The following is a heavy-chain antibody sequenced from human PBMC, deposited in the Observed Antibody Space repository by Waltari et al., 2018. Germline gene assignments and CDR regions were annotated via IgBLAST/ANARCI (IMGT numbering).Heavy chain of an antibody. V-gene: IGHV1-69*08. Sequence: QVQLVQSGAEVKKPGSSVKVSCQASGGTFSSYAISWVRQAPGQGLEWMGRIIPIFGTANYAQKFQRRVTITADKSTSTAYMELSSLRSEDTAVYYCARAKQQLVRYYYYGMDVWGQGTTVTVSS. CDR1: GGTFSSYA. CDR3: ARAKQQLVRYYYYGMDV. D-gene: IGHD6-13*01. J-gene: IGHJ6*02. CDR2: IIPIFGTA.